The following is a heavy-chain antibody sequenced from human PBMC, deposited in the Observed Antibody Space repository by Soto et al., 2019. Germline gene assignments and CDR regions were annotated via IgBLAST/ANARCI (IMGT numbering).Heavy chain of an antibody. D-gene: IGHD5-12*01. CDR1: GYSFTSYW. V-gene: IGHV5-10-1*01. CDR2: IDPSDSYT. CDR3: ARGGYDYYYYYGMDV. Sequence: PGESLKISCKGSGYSFTSYWISWVRQMPGKGLEWMGRIDPSDSYTNYSPSFQGHVTISADKSISTAYLQWSSLRSEDTAVYYCARGGYDYYYYYGMDVWGQGTTVTVSS. J-gene: IGHJ6*02.